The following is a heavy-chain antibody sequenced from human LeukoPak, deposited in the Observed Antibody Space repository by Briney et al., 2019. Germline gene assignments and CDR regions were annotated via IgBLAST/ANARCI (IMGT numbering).Heavy chain of an antibody. CDR2: IRYDGSNK. J-gene: IGHJ3*02. Sequence: GGSLRLSCAASGFTFSSYGMHWVRQAPGKGLEWVAFIRYDGSNKYYADSVKGRFTISRDNSKNTLCLQMNSLRAEDTAVYYCAKDPRPIAAAGTTPDAFDIWGQGTMVTVSS. D-gene: IGHD6-13*01. CDR1: GFTFSSYG. V-gene: IGHV3-30*02. CDR3: AKDPRPIAAAGTTPDAFDI.